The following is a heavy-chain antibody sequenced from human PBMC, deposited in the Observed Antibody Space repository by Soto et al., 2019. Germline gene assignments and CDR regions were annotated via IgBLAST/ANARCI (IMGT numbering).Heavy chain of an antibody. Sequence: SETLSLTCTVSGGSISSHYWSWIRQPPGKGLEWIGYIYYSGSTNYNPSLKSRVTISVDTSKNQFSLKLSSVTAADTAGYYCAGAQSRSNGVCYNMGWFDAWGQGTLVTVSS. D-gene: IGHD2-8*01. V-gene: IGHV4-59*11. J-gene: IGHJ5*02. CDR2: IYYSGST. CDR3: AGAQSRSNGVCYNMGWFDA. CDR1: GGSISSHY.